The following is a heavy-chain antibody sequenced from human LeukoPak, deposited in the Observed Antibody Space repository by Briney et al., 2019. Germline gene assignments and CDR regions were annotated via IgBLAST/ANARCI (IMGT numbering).Heavy chain of an antibody. V-gene: IGHV3-30*03. D-gene: IGHD3-22*01. CDR3: ARDRSAYYENYGNYYYGMDV. CDR2: ISYDGSNE. J-gene: IGHJ6*02. Sequence: GGSLRLSCAASGFTFSTYGMHWVRQAPGKGLEWVAVISYDGSNEYYADSVKGRFTISRDNAKNSLYLQMNSLRAEDTAVYYCARDRSAYYENYGNYYYGMDVWGQGTTVTVSS. CDR1: GFTFSTYG.